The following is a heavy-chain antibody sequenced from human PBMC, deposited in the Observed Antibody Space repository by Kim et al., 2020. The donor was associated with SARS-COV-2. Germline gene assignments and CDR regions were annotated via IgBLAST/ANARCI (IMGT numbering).Heavy chain of an antibody. CDR2: IIPMFGTA. CDR1: GGTFSIYA. CDR3: ARSYDSSGFPGEAFDI. J-gene: IGHJ3*02. D-gene: IGHD3-22*01. Sequence: SVKVSCKASGGTFSIYAISWVRQAPGQGLEWMGGIIPMFGTANHAQKFQGRVTVTADKSTNTAYMELSSLRSEDTAVYYCARSYDSSGFPGEAFDIWGQGTMVTVSS. V-gene: IGHV1-69*06.